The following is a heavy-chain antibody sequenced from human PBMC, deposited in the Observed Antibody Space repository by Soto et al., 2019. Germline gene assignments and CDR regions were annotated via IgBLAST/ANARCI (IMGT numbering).Heavy chain of an antibody. Sequence: SETLSLTCTVSGGSISSYYWSWIRQPPGKGLEWIGYIYYSGSTNYNPSLKSRVTISVDTSKNQFSLKLSSVTAADTAVYYCARITGTTFGDGSWFDPWGQGTLVTVSS. CDR1: GGSISSYY. D-gene: IGHD1-7*01. J-gene: IGHJ5*02. CDR3: ARITGTTFGDGSWFDP. CDR2: IYYSGST. V-gene: IGHV4-59*01.